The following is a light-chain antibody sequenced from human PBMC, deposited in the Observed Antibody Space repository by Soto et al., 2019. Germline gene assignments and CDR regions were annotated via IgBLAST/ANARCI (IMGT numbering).Light chain of an antibody. V-gene: IGLV1-44*01. Sequence: QSVLTQPPSASGTPGQRVTISCSGGNSNIGTYTVNWYQQLPGTAPKLLIYNNNERPSGVPDRFSGSKSGTSASLAISGLQSEDEADYYCAAWDDSLTGRVFGGGTQLTAL. J-gene: IGLJ3*02. CDR3: AAWDDSLTGRV. CDR1: NSNIGTYT. CDR2: NNN.